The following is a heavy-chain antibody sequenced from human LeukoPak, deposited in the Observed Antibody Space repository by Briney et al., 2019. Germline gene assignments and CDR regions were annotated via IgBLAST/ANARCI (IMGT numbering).Heavy chain of an antibody. D-gene: IGHD3-16*01. Sequence: GASVKVSCKATGYTFTSYGISWVRQAPGQGLEWVGWISSNSDNTNYAQKLQGRVTMTTDTSTSTAYMELRSLRSDDTAVYYCARDWGSIKVITNYWGQGTLVTVSS. CDR2: ISSNSDNT. CDR1: GYTFTSYG. V-gene: IGHV1-18*01. J-gene: IGHJ4*02. CDR3: ARDWGSIKVITNY.